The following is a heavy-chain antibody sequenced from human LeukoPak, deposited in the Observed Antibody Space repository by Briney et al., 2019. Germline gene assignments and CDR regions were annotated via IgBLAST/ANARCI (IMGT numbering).Heavy chain of an antibody. CDR3: ARYDSSGYYYGYFDY. CDR1: GYTFISYG. Sequence: ASVKVSCKATGYTFISYGISWVRQAPGQGLEWMGWISDYNGNTNYAQKLQGRVTMTTDTSTSTAYMELRSLRSDDTAVYYCARYDSSGYYYGYFDYWGRGTLVTVSS. J-gene: IGHJ4*02. CDR2: ISDYNGNT. V-gene: IGHV1-18*01. D-gene: IGHD3-22*01.